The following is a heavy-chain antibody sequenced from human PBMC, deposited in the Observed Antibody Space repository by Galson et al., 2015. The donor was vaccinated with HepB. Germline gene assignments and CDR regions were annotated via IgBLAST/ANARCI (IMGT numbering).Heavy chain of an antibody. V-gene: IGHV1-69-2*01. Sequence: VKVSCKVSERTFTDYYIHWVQQAPGKGLAWMGLVDPEAGETKYAEKFLDTVTITADTSRDTAYMELRRLRSEDTAVYYCATGNGYDSSGYYSLDYWGQGTLVTVSS. CDR3: ATGNGYDSSGYYSLDY. J-gene: IGHJ4*02. CDR1: ERTFTDYY. D-gene: IGHD3-22*01. CDR2: VDPEAGET.